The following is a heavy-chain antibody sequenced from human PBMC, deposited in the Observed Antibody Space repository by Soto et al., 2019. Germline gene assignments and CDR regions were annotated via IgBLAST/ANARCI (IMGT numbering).Heavy chain of an antibody. V-gene: IGHV3-15*01. CDR1: EFTFSKVW. CDR3: STAPISL. CDR2: IKSKTDGGTT. J-gene: IGHJ4*02. Sequence: VGSLRLSCVVSEFTFSKVWMSWVRQAPGKGLEWVGRIKSKTDGGTTNYAAPVKGRFTISRDDSKNTLYLQMNSLKTEDTAVYFCSTAPISLWGQGTLVTVSS.